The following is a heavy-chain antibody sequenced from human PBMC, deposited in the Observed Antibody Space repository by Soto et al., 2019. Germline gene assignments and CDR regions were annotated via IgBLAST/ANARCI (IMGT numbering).Heavy chain of an antibody. J-gene: IGHJ4*02. CDR1: GFSLSTSGMC. CDR2: TDWDDDK. V-gene: IGHV2-70*11. Sequence: SGPTLVNPTQTLTLTCTFSGFSLSTSGMCVSWIRQPPGKALEWLARTDWDDDKYYSTSLKTRLTISKDTSKNQVVLTMTNMDPVDTATYYCARTLHRGSGWSYYFDYWGQGTLVTVSS. CDR3: ARTLHRGSGWSYYFDY. D-gene: IGHD6-19*01.